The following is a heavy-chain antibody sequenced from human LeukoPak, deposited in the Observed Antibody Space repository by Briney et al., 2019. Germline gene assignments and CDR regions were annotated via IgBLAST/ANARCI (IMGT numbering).Heavy chain of an antibody. D-gene: IGHD5-24*01. J-gene: IGHJ5*02. CDR1: GFTFSTFA. Sequence: PGGSLRLPCAASGFTFSTFAMTWVRQAPGKGLEWVSGVVGGGTTYYADSVKGRFTLSKDNSKKTVYLQMNNLRVEDTAIYYCAKDLHYNDGRWEFDPWGQGTLVTVSS. V-gene: IGHV3-23*01. CDR2: VVGGGTT. CDR3: AKDLHYNDGRWEFDP.